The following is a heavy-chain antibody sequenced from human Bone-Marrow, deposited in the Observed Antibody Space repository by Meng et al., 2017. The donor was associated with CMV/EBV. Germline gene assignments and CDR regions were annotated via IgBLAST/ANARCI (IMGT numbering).Heavy chain of an antibody. Sequence: SVKVSCKASGGTFSSYAISWVRQAPGQGLEWMGGIIPIFGTANYAQKFQGRVTITTDKSTSTAYMELSSLRSEDTAVYYCARTDLVVTTRGRGYYFDYWGQGTLVTVSS. CDR3: ARTDLVVTTRGRGYYFDY. V-gene: IGHV1-69*05. J-gene: IGHJ4*02. D-gene: IGHD2-15*01. CDR1: GGTFSSYA. CDR2: IIPIFGTA.